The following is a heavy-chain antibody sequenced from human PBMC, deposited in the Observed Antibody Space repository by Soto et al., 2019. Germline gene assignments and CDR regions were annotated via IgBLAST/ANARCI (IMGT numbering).Heavy chain of an antibody. CDR2: IYWDDDK. Sequence: SGPTLVNPTQTLTLTCTFSGFSLSTSGVGVGWIRQPPGKALEWLALIYWDDDKRYSPSLKSRLTITKDTSKNQVVLTMTNMDPVDTATYYCAHRKGPSGQLLVMGGLRRAPNWFDRWGQGTLVTVSS. D-gene: IGHD2-2*01. CDR3: AHRKGPSGQLLVMGGLRRAPNWFDR. V-gene: IGHV2-5*02. J-gene: IGHJ5*02. CDR1: GFSLSTSGVG.